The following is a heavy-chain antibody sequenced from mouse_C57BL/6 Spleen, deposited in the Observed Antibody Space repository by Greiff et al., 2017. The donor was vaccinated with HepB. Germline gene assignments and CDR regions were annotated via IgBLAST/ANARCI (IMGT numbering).Heavy chain of an antibody. Sequence: QVQLQQPGTELVKPGASVKLSCKASGYTFTSYWMHWVKQRPGQGLEWIGNINPSNGGTNYNEKFKSKATLTVDKSSSTAYMQLSSLTSEDSAVYYGARSGWLLRAMDYWGQGTSVTVSS. J-gene: IGHJ4*01. CDR2: INPSNGGT. D-gene: IGHD2-3*01. CDR1: GYTFTSYW. CDR3: ARSGWLLRAMDY. V-gene: IGHV1-53*01.